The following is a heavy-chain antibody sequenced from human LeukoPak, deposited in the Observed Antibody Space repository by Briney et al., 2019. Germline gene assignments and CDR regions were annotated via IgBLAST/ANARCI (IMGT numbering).Heavy chain of an antibody. J-gene: IGHJ4*02. V-gene: IGHV3-48*03. CDR3: ARAMTTVVTPVEY. CDR1: VFTFSSYE. CDR2: ISSSGSTI. D-gene: IGHD4-23*01. Sequence: GGSLRLSCAASVFTFSSYEMNWVRQAPGKGLEWVSYISSSGSTIYYADSVKGRFTISRDNAKNSLYLQMNSLRAEDTAVYYCARAMTTVVTPVEYWGQGSLVTVSS.